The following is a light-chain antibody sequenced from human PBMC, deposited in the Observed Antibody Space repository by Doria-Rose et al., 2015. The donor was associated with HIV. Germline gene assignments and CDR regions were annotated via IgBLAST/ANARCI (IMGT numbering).Light chain of an antibody. CDR3: HQYGTSWT. CDR1: QSFSSTY. V-gene: IGKV3-20*01. CDR2: DGS. Sequence: TQSPGTLSLSPGERATLSCRASQSFSSTYLAWYQQKPGQAPSLLIYDGSTRATSIPDRFSASGSGTDFTLTINRLEPEDFALYYCHQYGTSWTFGQGTEVEI. J-gene: IGKJ1*01.